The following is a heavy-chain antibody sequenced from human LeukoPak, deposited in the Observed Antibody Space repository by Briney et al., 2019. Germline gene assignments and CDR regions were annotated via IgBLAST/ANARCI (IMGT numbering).Heavy chain of an antibody. J-gene: IGHJ6*02. V-gene: IGHV4-39*01. CDR3: ASLAAAGYYYYGMDV. CDR1: GGSISSSSFY. CDR2: VYYSRSRST. D-gene: IGHD6-13*01. Sequence: SETLSLTCTVSGGSISSSSFYWGWIRQPPGMGLEWIGSVYYSRSRSTFYNPSLRSRLTISVDTSQNQFSLKLRSVTAADTAVYYCASLAAAGYYYYGMDVWGQGTTVTVSS.